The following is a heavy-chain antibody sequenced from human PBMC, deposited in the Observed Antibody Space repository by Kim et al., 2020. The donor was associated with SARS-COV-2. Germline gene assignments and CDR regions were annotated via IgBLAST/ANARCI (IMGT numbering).Heavy chain of an antibody. D-gene: IGHD3-10*01. Sequence: SETLSLTCTVSGDSISYYHWSWIRQPPGKGLEWIAYMYNTGGTNYNPSLKSRVTGSVDTSQNQFSLKLSSLTAADTAVYYCVGDNGVSAGFDYWGQGILV. J-gene: IGHJ4*02. V-gene: IGHV4-59*13. CDR3: VGDNGVSAGFDY. CDR1: GDSISYYH. CDR2: MYNTGGT.